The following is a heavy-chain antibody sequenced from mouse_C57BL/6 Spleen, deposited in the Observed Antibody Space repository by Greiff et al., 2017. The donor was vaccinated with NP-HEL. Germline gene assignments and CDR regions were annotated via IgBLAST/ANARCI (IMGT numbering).Heavy chain of an antibody. V-gene: IGHV1-26*01. CDR1: GYTFTDYY. CDR3: ARAYGSSYNFDY. CDR2: INPNNGGT. J-gene: IGHJ2*01. D-gene: IGHD1-1*01. Sequence: VQLQQSGPELVKPGASVKISCKASGYTFTDYYMNWVKQSHGKSLEWIGDINPNNGGTSYNQKFKGKATLTVDKSSSTAYMDLRSLTSEDSAVYYCARAYGSSYNFDYWGQGTTLTVSS.